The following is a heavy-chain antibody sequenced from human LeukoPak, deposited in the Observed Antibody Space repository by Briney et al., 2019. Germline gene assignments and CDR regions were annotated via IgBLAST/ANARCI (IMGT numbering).Heavy chain of an antibody. Sequence: SETLSLTCTVSGGSISSSSYYWGWIRQHPGKGLEWIGYIYYSGSTYYNPSLKSRVTISVDTSKNQFSLKLSSVTAADTAVYYCARAKSDYYYDSREAPYYYYGMDVWGQGTTVTVSS. CDR2: IYYSGST. CDR3: ARAKSDYYYDSREAPYYYYGMDV. J-gene: IGHJ6*02. V-gene: IGHV4-31*03. D-gene: IGHD3-22*01. CDR1: GGSISSSSYY.